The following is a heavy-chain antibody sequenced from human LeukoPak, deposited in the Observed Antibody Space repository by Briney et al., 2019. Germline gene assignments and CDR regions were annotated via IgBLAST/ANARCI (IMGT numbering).Heavy chain of an antibody. D-gene: IGHD3-10*01. J-gene: IGHJ4*02. CDR2: ISVSGDTI. CDR1: GFPFSAYE. CDR3: ARGTLYYGSESYDY. V-gene: IGHV3-48*03. Sequence: GGSLRLSCAASGFPFSAYEMNWVRQAPGKGLEWVSYISVSGDTIYYADSVKGRFTISRDNAKKSLYLQMKGLRAEDTAVYYCARGTLYYGSESYDYWGQGTLVAVSS.